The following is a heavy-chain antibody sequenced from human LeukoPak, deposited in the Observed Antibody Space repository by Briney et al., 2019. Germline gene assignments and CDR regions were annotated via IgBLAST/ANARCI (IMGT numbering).Heavy chain of an antibody. CDR2: IYHSGST. D-gene: IGHD3-10*01. J-gene: IGHJ5*02. CDR1: GGSISSGGYY. Sequence: SETLSLTCTVSGGSISSGGYYWSWIRQPPGKGLEWIGYIYHSGSTYYNPSLKSRVTISVDRSKNQFSLKLSSVTAADTAVYYCARGAMVRGVINFDPWGQGTLVTVSS. CDR3: ARGAMVRGVINFDP. V-gene: IGHV4-30-2*01.